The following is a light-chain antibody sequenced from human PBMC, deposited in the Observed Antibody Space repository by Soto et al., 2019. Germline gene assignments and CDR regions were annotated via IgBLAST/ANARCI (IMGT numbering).Light chain of an antibody. Sequence: QSVLTQSPSVSAAPGQKVTISCSGSSSNIGNNYVSWYQQLPGTAPKLLIYDNNKRPSGIPDRFSGSKSGTSGTLDITGLQSGDEAEYYCATWDGSLPAEVFGGGTKLTVL. V-gene: IGLV1-51*01. CDR2: DNN. CDR3: ATWDGSLPAEV. J-gene: IGLJ2*01. CDR1: SSNIGNNY.